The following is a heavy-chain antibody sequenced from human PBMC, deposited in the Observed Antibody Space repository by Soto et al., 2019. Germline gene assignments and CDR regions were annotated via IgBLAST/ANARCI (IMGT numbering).Heavy chain of an antibody. Sequence: QVQVVESGGGVVQPGRSLRLSCAASGFTFSSFGMHWVRQAPGKGLEWVSLIWYDGSKKSYGASVKARFTISRDNSRNTVYLQMNSLRADDTAVYYCARDASYYSLWSGYYPSRNGMDVWGQGTTVTVSS. CDR2: IWYDGSKK. CDR1: GFTFSSFG. D-gene: IGHD3-3*01. J-gene: IGHJ6*02. CDR3: ARDASYYSLWSGYYPSRNGMDV. V-gene: IGHV3-33*01.